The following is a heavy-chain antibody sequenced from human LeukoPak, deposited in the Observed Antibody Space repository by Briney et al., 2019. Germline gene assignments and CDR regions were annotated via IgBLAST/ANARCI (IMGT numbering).Heavy chain of an antibody. D-gene: IGHD3-10*02. CDR3: ARLVVGVRGVIITRRGTKRFDP. V-gene: IGHV4-34*01. J-gene: IGHJ5*02. Sequence: SETLSLTCAVYGGSFSGYYWSWIRQPPGKGLEWIGEINHSGGTNYNPSLKSRVTISVDTSKNQFSLKLSSVTAADTAVYYCARLVVGVRGVIITRRGTKRFDPWGQGTLVTVSS. CDR2: INHSGGT. CDR1: GGSFSGYY.